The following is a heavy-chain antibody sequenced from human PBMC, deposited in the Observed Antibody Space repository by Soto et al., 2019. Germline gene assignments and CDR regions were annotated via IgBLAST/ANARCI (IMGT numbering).Heavy chain of an antibody. Sequence: ASVKVSCKASGYTFTTYAMHWVRQAPGQRPEWMGWINTGNGITNCAQEFQGRVTITRDESTNTAHMELSSLRSEDTAIYYCAREDTAAYSGMDVWGQGTTVTVSS. J-gene: IGHJ6*02. CDR3: AREDTAAYSGMDV. V-gene: IGHV1-3*03. D-gene: IGHD5-18*01. CDR2: INTGNGIT. CDR1: GYTFTTYA.